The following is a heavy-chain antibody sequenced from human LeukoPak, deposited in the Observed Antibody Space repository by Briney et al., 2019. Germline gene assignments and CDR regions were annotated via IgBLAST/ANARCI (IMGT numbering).Heavy chain of an antibody. Sequence: ASVKVSCKASGYTFTSYDINWVPQATGQGLEWMGWMNPNSGNTGYAQKFQGRVTITRNTSISTAYMELSSLRSEYTAVYYCARGSVYSWDAFDIWGEGIMVTVSS. CDR2: MNPNSGNT. D-gene: IGHD1-26*01. J-gene: IGHJ3*02. CDR3: ARGSVYSWDAFDI. V-gene: IGHV1-8*03. CDR1: GYTFTSYD.